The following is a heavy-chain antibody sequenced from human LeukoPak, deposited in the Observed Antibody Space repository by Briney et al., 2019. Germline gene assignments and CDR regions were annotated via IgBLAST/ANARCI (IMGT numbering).Heavy chain of an antibody. V-gene: IGHV3-48*03. CDR1: GFTFSSFE. CDR3: AGDQQWLPDY. J-gene: IGHJ4*02. CDR2: ISSSGRTI. D-gene: IGHD6-19*01. Sequence: GGSLRLSCAASGFTFSSFEMNWVRQAPGKGLEWVSYISSSGRTIYYADSVKGRFTVSRDNAKNSLYLQMNSLRAEDTAVYYCAGDQQWLPDYWGQGTRVTVSS.